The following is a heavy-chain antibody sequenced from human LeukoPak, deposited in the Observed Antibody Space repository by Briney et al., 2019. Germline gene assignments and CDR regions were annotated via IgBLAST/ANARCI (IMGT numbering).Heavy chain of an antibody. Sequence: GGSLRLSCAASGFTFSSYAMSWVRQAPGKGLEWVANIKQDGSEKYYVDSVKGRFTISRDNAKNSLYLQMNSLRAEDTAVYYCARDPFWSGYDYWGQGTLVTVSS. CDR3: ARDPFWSGYDY. V-gene: IGHV3-7*01. CDR2: IKQDGSEK. D-gene: IGHD3-3*01. CDR1: GFTFSSYA. J-gene: IGHJ4*02.